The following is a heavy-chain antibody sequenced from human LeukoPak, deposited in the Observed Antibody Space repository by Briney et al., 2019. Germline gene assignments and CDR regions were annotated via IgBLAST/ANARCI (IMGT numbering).Heavy chain of an antibody. CDR1: GFTFSSYA. J-gene: IGHJ4*02. Sequence: GGSLRLSCAASGFTFSSYAMSWVRQAPGKGLEWVSAISGSGGSTYYADSVKGRFTISRDNSKNTLYLQMNSLRAEDTAVYYCAKARITMVRGVINPLYYFDYWGQGTLVTVSS. CDR2: ISGSGGST. D-gene: IGHD3-10*01. CDR3: AKARITMVRGVINPLYYFDY. V-gene: IGHV3-23*01.